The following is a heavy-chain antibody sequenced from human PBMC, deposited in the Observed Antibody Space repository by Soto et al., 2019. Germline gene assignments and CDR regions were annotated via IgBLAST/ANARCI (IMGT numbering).Heavy chain of an antibody. CDR1: GGSITSNN. D-gene: IGHD3-16*01. CDR2: IYTSGST. J-gene: IGHJ5*02. CDR3: ARATPLGVSDAPLDP. Sequence: PSETLSLTCTVAGGSITSNNWSWIRQSAGKGLEWIGRIYTSGSTNYNPSLKSRVTMSVDTSKNQLSLKLRFVTAADTAIYYCARATPLGVSDAPLDPCGPGTPVTV. V-gene: IGHV4-4*07.